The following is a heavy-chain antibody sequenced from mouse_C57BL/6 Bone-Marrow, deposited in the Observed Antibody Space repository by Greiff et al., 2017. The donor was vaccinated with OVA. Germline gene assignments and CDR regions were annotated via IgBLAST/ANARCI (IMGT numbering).Heavy chain of an antibody. J-gene: IGHJ3*01. CDR1: GYTFTDYN. V-gene: IGHV1-22*01. CDR2: INPNHGGT. CDR3: ARTVSSYEGFAY. Sequence: VQLQQSGPELVKPGASVKMSCKASGYTFTDYNMHWVKQSHGKSLEWIGYINPNHGGTSYNPKFQGKATLSVNKSSSTAYLELRSLTSQDSAVYYCARTVSSYEGFAYWGKGTLVTVSA. D-gene: IGHD1-1*01.